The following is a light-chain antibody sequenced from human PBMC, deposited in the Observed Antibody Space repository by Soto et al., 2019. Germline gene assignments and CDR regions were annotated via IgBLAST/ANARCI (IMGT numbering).Light chain of an antibody. CDR2: DVS. V-gene: IGLV2-14*03. J-gene: IGLJ1*01. CDR1: SSDVGAYNY. Sequence: QSALTQPASVSGSPVHSITISCTGTSSDVGAYNYVSWYQQHPGKVPKLLIYDVSDRPSGVSNRFSGSKSGNTASLTISGLQAEDEADYYCSSFTRSNYDVFGTGTKLTVL. CDR3: SSFTRSNYDV.